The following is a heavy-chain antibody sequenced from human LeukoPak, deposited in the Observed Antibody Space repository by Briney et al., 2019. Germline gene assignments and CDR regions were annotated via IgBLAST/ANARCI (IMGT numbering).Heavy chain of an antibody. CDR1: GFTFSSYA. D-gene: IGHD3-3*01. J-gene: IGHJ6*02. V-gene: IGHV3-23*01. CDR3: AREGLLRGYFVPNYYYGMDV. Sequence: GGSLRLSCAASGFTFSSYAMSWVRQAPGKGLEWVSAISGSGGSTYYADSVKGRFTISRDNSKNTLYLQMNSLRAEDTAVYYCAREGLLRGYFVPNYYYGMDVWGQGTTVTVSS. CDR2: ISGSGGST.